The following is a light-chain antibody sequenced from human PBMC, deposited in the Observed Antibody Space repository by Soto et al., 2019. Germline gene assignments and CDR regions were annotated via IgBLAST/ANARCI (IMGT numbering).Light chain of an antibody. V-gene: IGKV3-20*01. CDR3: QQYGSSPRT. CDR1: QSVSSSY. CDR2: GAS. J-gene: IGKJ1*01. Sequence: EIVLTQSPGTLSLSPVERATLSCRASQSVSSSYLAWYQQKPGQAPRLLIYGASSRATGIPDRFSGSGSGTDSTLTISRLEPEDFAVYYCQQYGSSPRTFGQGTKVDIK.